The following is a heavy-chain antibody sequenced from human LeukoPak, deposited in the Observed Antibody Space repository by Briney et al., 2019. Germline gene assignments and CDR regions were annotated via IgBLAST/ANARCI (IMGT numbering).Heavy chain of an antibody. Sequence: PGRSLRLSCAASGFTFSSYGMHWVRQAPGKGLEWVAVISYGGSNKYYADSVKGRFTISRDNSKNTLYLQMNSLRAEDTAVYYCAKLEYSYGNFDYWGQGTLVTVSS. V-gene: IGHV3-30*18. CDR3: AKLEYSYGNFDY. J-gene: IGHJ4*02. D-gene: IGHD5-18*01. CDR2: ISYGGSNK. CDR1: GFTFSSYG.